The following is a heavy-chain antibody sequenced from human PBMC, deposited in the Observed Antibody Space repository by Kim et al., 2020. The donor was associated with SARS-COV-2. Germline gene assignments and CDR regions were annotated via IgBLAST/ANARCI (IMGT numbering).Heavy chain of an antibody. Sequence: SETLSLTCTVSGGSISSGDYYWSWIRHPPGKGLEWIGYIYYSGSTYYNPSLKSRVTISVDTSKNQFSLKLSSVTAADTAVYYCARGEIGAYCGGDCYYGGSDNWFDPWGQGTLVTVSS. J-gene: IGHJ5*02. V-gene: IGHV4-30-4*01. CDR2: IYYSGST. D-gene: IGHD2-21*01. CDR1: GGSISSGDYY. CDR3: ARGEIGAYCGGDCYYGGSDNWFDP.